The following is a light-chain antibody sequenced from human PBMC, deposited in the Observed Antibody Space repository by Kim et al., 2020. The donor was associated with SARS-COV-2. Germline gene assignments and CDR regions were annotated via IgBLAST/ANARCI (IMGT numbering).Light chain of an antibody. Sequence: SVGDRVTITCRASQSITTSLNWYQHKPGKAPNLLIHGTSTLQSGVPSRFSAGGSGTDFTLTISGLQPEDFATYYCQQGYSTPQITFGPGTRLEIK. V-gene: IGKV1-39*01. J-gene: IGKJ5*01. CDR3: QQGYSTPQIT. CDR1: QSITTS. CDR2: GTS.